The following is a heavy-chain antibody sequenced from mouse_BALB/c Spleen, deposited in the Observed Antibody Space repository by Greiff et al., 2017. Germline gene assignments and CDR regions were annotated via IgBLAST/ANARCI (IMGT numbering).Heavy chain of an antibody. D-gene: IGHD1-1*01. V-gene: IGHV5-12-1*01. Sequence: EVQLVESGGGLVQPGGSRKLSCASSGFAFSSYGISWVRQTPEKRLEWVAYISSGGGSTYYPDTVKGQFTISRDNAKNTLYLQMSSQRSEDTAMYYSARQTSRCTTFDYWGQGTTLTVSA. CDR3: ARQTSRCTTFDY. CDR2: ISSGGGST. J-gene: IGHJ2*01. CDR1: GFAFSSYG.